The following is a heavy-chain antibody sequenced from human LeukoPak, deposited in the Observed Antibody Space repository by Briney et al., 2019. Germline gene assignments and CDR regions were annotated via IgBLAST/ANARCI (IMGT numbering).Heavy chain of an antibody. CDR1: GFTFSSYG. D-gene: IGHD3-10*01. Sequence: GGSLRLSCAASGFTFSSYGMSWVRQAPGKGLEWVSAISGSGGSTYYADSVKGRFTISRDNSKNTLYLQMNSLRAEDTAVYSCAKEVLGYYYYYMDVWGKGTTVTISS. CDR2: ISGSGGST. J-gene: IGHJ6*03. V-gene: IGHV3-23*01. CDR3: AKEVLGYYYYYMDV.